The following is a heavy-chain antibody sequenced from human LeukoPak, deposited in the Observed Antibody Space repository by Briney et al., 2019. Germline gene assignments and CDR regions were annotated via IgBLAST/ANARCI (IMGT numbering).Heavy chain of an antibody. CDR2: IYYSGST. D-gene: IGHD6-19*01. V-gene: IGHV4-59*01. CDR3: ASLGIAMAGKRGIYYYYMDV. J-gene: IGHJ6*03. CDR1: GGSISSYY. Sequence: SETLSLTCTVSGGSISSYYWSWIRQPPGKGLEWIGYIYYSGSTNYNPSLKSRVTISVDTSKNQFSLKLSSVTAADTAVYYCASLGIAMAGKRGIYYYYMDVWGKGTTVTVSS.